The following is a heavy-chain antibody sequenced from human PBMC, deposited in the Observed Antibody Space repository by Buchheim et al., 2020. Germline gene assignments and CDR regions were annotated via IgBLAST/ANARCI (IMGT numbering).Heavy chain of an antibody. V-gene: IGHV4-59*01. Sequence: QVQLQESGPGLVKPSETLSLTCTVSGGSISSYYWSWIRQPPGKGLEWIGYIYYSGSTNYNPSLKSRVTISVDTSKNQFSLKLSSVTAADTVVYYCARAKPTIFGVVIGWFDPWGQGTL. D-gene: IGHD3-3*01. CDR3: ARAKPTIFGVVIGWFDP. CDR1: GGSISSYY. CDR2: IYYSGST. J-gene: IGHJ5*02.